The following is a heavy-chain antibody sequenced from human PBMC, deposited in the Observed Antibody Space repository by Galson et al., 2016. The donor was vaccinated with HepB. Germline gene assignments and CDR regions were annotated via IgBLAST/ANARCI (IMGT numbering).Heavy chain of an antibody. CDR2: INHSGSI. CDR3: ARGYYWILAVAGWYFDL. V-gene: IGHV4-34*01. J-gene: IGHJ2*01. D-gene: IGHD6-19*01. Sequence: ETLSLTCGISGGSFSNYYWSWIRRAPGKGLEWIAEINHSGSINYNPSLMSRVAISVDTPKNQFSLQLTSVTAADTGVYYCARGYYWILAVAGWYFDLWGRGTLVTVSS. CDR1: GGSFSNYY.